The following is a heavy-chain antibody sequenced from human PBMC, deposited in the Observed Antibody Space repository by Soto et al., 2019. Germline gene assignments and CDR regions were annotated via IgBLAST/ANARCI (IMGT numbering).Heavy chain of an antibody. J-gene: IGHJ4*02. CDR2: IGGRTSTI. CDR3: ARDLFNGWYVKLFDE. V-gene: IGHV3-48*02. D-gene: IGHD6-19*01. CDR1: GFTFSTSP. Sequence: EVQLVESGGGLVQPGGSLRLSCAASGFTFSTSPMHWVRQAPGKGLEWVSYIGGRTSTIYYSDSVKGRFTISRDNSRNTLYLQMNSLRDDDTALYYCARDLFNGWYVKLFDEWGQGTLVTVSS.